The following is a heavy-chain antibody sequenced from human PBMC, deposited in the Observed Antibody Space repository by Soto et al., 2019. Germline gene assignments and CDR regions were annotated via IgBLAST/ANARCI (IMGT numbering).Heavy chain of an antibody. CDR2: MNPNSGNT. CDR1: GYTFTSYD. D-gene: IGHD4-17*01. J-gene: IGHJ6*03. Sequence: GVSVKVSCKASGYTFTSYDINWVRQATGQGLEWMGWMNPNSGNTGYAQKFQGRVTMTRNTSISTAYMELSSLRSEDTAVYYCARTTVTTYNYHMGVWGKGTTVTVSS. V-gene: IGHV1-8*01. CDR3: ARTTVTTYNYHMGV.